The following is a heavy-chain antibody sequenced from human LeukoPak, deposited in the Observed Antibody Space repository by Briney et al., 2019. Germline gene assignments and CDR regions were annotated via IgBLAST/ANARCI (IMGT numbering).Heavy chain of an antibody. CDR3: ARGLRWRDY. Sequence: PGGSLRLSCAASGFTFSNYALSWVRQAPGKELGWVSSIAGSGGSTYYADSVKGRFTISGDNSKNTLYLQMNSLQADDTAVYYCARGLRWRDYWGQGTLVTVSS. D-gene: IGHD4-23*01. CDR2: IAGSGGST. V-gene: IGHV3-23*01. J-gene: IGHJ4*02. CDR1: GFTFSNYA.